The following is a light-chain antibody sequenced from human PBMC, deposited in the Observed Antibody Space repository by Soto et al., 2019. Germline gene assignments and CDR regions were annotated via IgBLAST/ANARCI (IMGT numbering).Light chain of an antibody. CDR3: HHYDRSPIFT. CDR2: GAS. J-gene: IGKJ3*01. CDR1: QSVVTN. Sequence: EIVMTQSPATLSVSPGERATLSCRASQSVVTNLAWYQQKPGQAPRLLIYGASTRATGIPGRFSGSGSETEFTLTISRLEPEDFATYYCHHYDRSPIFTFGPGTKVDI. V-gene: IGKV3-15*01.